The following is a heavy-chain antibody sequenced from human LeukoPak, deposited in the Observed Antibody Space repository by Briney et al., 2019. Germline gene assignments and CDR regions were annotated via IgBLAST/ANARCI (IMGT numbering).Heavy chain of an antibody. D-gene: IGHD3-22*01. V-gene: IGHV3-20*04. CDR2: INWNGGST. CDR3: ARGGHSITMIVVVIIPFDY. J-gene: IGHJ4*02. Sequence: GGSLRLSCAASGFTFYDYGMSWVRQAPGNGLESLSGINWNGGSTGYADSVKGRFTISRDNAKNSLYLQMNSLRAEDTALYYCARGGHSITMIVVVIIPFDYWGQGTLVTVSS. CDR1: GFTFYDYG.